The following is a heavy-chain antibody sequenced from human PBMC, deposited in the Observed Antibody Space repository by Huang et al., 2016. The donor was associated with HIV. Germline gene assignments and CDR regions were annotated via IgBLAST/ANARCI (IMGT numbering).Heavy chain of an antibody. D-gene: IGHD1-1*01. Sequence: QVELVQSGAEVKRTGASVRVSCKAAGYIFTNYGINWVRQAPGQGLACMGWIRAYNGNTNYAEKFQGRVTLTRDTSATTAYMELRDVTSADTAVYYCARDHWYPLQNWFDLWGQGTLVTVSS. CDR1: GYIFTNYG. CDR2: IRAYNGNT. J-gene: IGHJ5*01. V-gene: IGHV1-18*01. CDR3: ARDHWYPLQNWFDL.